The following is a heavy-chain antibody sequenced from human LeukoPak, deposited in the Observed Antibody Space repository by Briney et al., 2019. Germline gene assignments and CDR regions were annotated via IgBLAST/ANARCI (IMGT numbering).Heavy chain of an antibody. Sequence: QPGGSLRLSCVASGFTFSSYWMHWVRQSPGKGLEWVAIIKQDGSEKFYVDSVKSRFTISRDNAKNSVYLQMNSLRVEDTAVYHCARGNGFIIDYWGQGTLVTVSS. CDR1: GFTFSSYW. CDR2: IKQDGSEK. V-gene: IGHV3-7*01. CDR3: ARGNGFIIDY. D-gene: IGHD2-8*01. J-gene: IGHJ4*02.